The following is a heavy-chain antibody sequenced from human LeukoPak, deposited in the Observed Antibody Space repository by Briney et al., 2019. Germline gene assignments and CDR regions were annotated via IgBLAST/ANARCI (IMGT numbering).Heavy chain of an antibody. J-gene: IGHJ5*02. CDR1: GGSISSSSYY. V-gene: IGHV4-39*01. Sequence: SETLSLTCTVSGGSISSSSYYWGWIRQPPGKGLEWIGSIYYSGSTYYNPSLKSRVTISVDTSKNQFSLKLSSVTAADTAVYYCARLRLITIFGVVIINWFDPWGQGTLVTVSS. CDR2: IYYSGST. CDR3: ARLRLITIFGVVIINWFDP. D-gene: IGHD3-3*01.